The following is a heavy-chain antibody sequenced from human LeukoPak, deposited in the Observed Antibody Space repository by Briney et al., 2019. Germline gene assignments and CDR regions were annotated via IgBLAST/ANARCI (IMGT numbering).Heavy chain of an antibody. Sequence: GGSLRLSCAASGFAFSFYVMSWVRQAPGKGLEWVSSISTSGGGTYYAGPVKGRVTISRDNSKSTLYLQMSSLRAEDTAVYYCAKWDRDLYYFDFWGQGTLVTVSS. CDR3: AKWDRDLYYFDF. CDR2: ISTSGGGT. D-gene: IGHD1-26*01. V-gene: IGHV3-23*01. J-gene: IGHJ4*02. CDR1: GFAFSFYV.